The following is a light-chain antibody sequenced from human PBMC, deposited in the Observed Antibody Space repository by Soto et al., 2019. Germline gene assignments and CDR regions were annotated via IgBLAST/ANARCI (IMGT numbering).Light chain of an antibody. J-gene: IGKJ1*01. CDR3: QQRAYWPRT. CDR1: QSVSSY. Sequence: EIVLTQSPATLSVSPGERVTLSCRASQSVSSYLAWYQQRPGQAPKLLIYDASNRSAGIPARFSGSGSGTDFTLTISSLEPDDFALYYCQQRAYWPRTFGQGTKVEIK. CDR2: DAS. V-gene: IGKV3-11*01.